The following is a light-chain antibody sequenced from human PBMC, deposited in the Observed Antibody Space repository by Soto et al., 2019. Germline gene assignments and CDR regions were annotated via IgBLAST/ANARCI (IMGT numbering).Light chain of an antibody. CDR2: DVS. J-gene: IGLJ1*01. CDR3: CSYAGTVTYA. CDR1: SSDVGGYDY. Sequence: QSALTQPRSVSGSPGQSVTISCTGTSSDVGGYDYVSWYQQHPGKAPKVMIYDVSKWPSGVPDRFSGSKSGNTASLTISGLQAEDEAEYYCCSYAGTVTYAFGTGTKVTVL. V-gene: IGLV2-11*01.